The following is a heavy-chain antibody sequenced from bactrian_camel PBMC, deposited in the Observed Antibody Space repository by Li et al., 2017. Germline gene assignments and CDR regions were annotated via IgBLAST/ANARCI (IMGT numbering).Heavy chain of an antibody. V-gene: IGHV3-2*01. CDR1: GFTFSSYY. CDR2: IYSDGSIT. Sequence: HVQLVESGGGLVQPGGSLRLSCAASGFTFSSYYMSWVRLAPGKGLEWVSSIYSDGSITDYSDSVKGRFTISHDKSKNTAYLQMNDLKPEDTAMYYCAEAPYRDGFSTKCRGQGTQVTVS. D-gene: IGHD4*01. J-gene: IGHJ4*01. CDR3: AEAPYRDGFSTKC.